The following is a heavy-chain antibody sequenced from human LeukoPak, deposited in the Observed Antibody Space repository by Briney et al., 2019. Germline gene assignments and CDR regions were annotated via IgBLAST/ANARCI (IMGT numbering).Heavy chain of an antibody. CDR1: GFTFSSYE. CDR2: ISSSGSTI. D-gene: IGHD3-22*01. Sequence: GGSLRLSCAASGFTFSSYEMNWVRQAPGKGLEWVSYISSSGSTIYYADSVKGRFTISRDNAKNSLYLQMSSLRAEDTAVYYCARVYYYDSSGSDYWGQGTLVTVSS. CDR3: ARVYYYDSSGSDY. V-gene: IGHV3-48*03. J-gene: IGHJ4*02.